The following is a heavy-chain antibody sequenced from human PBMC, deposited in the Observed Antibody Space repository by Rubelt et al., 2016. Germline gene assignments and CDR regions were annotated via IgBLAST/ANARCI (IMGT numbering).Heavy chain of an antibody. CDR1: GYPFATYA. D-gene: IGHD4-17*01. CDR2: IAAAQGDT. J-gene: IGHJ6*02. V-gene: IGHV1-3*01. CDR3: ARFALPAVTTAYYYYALDV. Sequence: VQLVQSGAEVKRPGASVTVSCTASGYPFATYAMHWVRQAPGQRLEWMGWIAAAQGDTNYSINRKGRVTLTRETIASTAYMELSSLRSEDSAVYYCARFALPAVTTAYYYYALDVWGQGTTVTVSS.